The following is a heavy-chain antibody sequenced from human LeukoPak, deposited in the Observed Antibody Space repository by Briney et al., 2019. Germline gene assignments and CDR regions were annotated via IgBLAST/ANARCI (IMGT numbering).Heavy chain of an antibody. CDR2: IYYSGST. J-gene: IGHJ5*02. CDR1: GGSISSYY. D-gene: IGHD2-21*01. Sequence: PSETLSLTCTVSGGSISSYYWSWIRQPPGKGLEWIGYIYYSGSTNYNPSLKSRVTISIDTSKNQFSLKLRSVTAADTAVYYCASAYCDTGICYTGSFDRWGQGTLVTVSS. V-gene: IGHV4-59*12. CDR3: ASAYCDTGICYTGSFDR.